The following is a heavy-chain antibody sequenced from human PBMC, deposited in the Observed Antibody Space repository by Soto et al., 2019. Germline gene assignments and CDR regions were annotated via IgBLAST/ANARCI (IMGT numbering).Heavy chain of an antibody. V-gene: IGHV1-18*01. J-gene: IGHJ6*02. CDR2: ISPYTGNT. CDR3: VMVDNYVTPTPQDV. CDR1: GYIFVNYG. Sequence: QVQLVQSGDEVKKPGASVKVSCKASGYIFVNYGIAWVRQAPGQGLEWMGWISPYTGNTHSATKVKWRLPMATHTXXSTAYMDLGSLTSDDTAVYYCVMVDNYVTPTPQDVWGQGTTVTVSS. D-gene: IGHD3-16*01.